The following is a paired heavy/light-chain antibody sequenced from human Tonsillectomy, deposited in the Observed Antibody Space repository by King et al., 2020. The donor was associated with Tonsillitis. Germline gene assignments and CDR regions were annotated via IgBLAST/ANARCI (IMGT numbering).Light chain of an antibody. Sequence: SYVLTQRPSVSVAPGQTARVTCGGNNIGTRSVHWYRQRPGQAPVLVVHDNSDRPSGIPERVSGSNSGSTATLTISRVEVGDEADYYCQVWDSSSDHPVFGGGTKLTV. CDR3: QVWDSSSDHPV. J-gene: IGLJ3*02. V-gene: IGLV3-21*02. CDR1: NIGTRS. CDR2: DNS.
Heavy chain of an antibody. Sequence: QVQLQESGPGLVKPSETLSLTCTVSGDSISTHHWSWFRQPPGKGLEWIGYIYYTGITNYNPSLKSRVTISVDTPKNQFSLKVNSATAADTAVYYCARGKEWLVHFDYWGQGILVTVSS. J-gene: IGHJ4*02. CDR2: IYYTGIT. V-gene: IGHV4-59*11. CDR3: ARGKEWLVHFDY. D-gene: IGHD6-19*01. CDR1: GDSISTHH.